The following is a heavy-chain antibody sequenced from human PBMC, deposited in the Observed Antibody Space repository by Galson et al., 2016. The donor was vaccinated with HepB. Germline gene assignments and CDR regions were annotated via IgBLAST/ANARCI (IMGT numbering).Heavy chain of an antibody. V-gene: IGHV3-30-3*01. Sequence: SLRLSCAASGFTFSRYAMHWVRQAPGKGLEWVAVISYDGSTTYYADSVKGRFTISRDNSTNTLSVQMNSLRAEDTAVYYCAVAYSNYWPLGYWGQGTLVTVSS. CDR2: ISYDGSTT. CDR3: AVAYSNYWPLGY. J-gene: IGHJ4*02. D-gene: IGHD2-21*01. CDR1: GFTFSRYA.